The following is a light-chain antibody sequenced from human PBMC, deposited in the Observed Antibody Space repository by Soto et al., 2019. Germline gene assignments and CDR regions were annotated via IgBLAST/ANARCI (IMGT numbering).Light chain of an antibody. J-gene: IGKJ1*01. CDR3: QQRSNWPRT. CDR2: GAS. Sequence: EIVLTQSPGTLSSSPGERVSHSCRASQSVSSSLAWYQQKPGQAPRLLIYGASTRATGIPARFSGSGSGTGFTLTVSSLEPEDFAVYYCQQRSNWPRTFGQGTKV. CDR1: QSVSSS. V-gene: IGKV3-11*01.